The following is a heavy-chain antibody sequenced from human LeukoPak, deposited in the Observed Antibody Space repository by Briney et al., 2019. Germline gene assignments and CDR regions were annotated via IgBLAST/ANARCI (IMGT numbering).Heavy chain of an antibody. CDR2: INPNSGGT. D-gene: IGHD3-10*01. V-gene: IGHV1-2*06. CDR3: ARARFGELYIDY. CDR1: GHTFTGYY. Sequence: ASVKVSCKASGHTFTGYYMHWVRQAPGQGLEWMGRINPNSGGTKYAQKFQGRVTMTRDTSISTAYMELSRLRSDDTAVYYCARARFGELYIDYWGQGTLVTVSS. J-gene: IGHJ4*02.